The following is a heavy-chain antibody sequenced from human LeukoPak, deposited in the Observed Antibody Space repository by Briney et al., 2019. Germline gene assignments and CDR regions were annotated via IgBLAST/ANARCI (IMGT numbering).Heavy chain of an antibody. V-gene: IGHV3-9*01. Sequence: GRSLRLSCAASGFTFDDYAMHWVRQAPGKGLEWVSGISWNSGSIGYADSVKGRFTISRDNAKNSLYLQMNSLRAEDTALYYCAKDAVAVAGIGWFDPWGQGTLVTASS. CDR1: GFTFDDYA. J-gene: IGHJ5*02. CDR2: ISWNSGSI. D-gene: IGHD6-19*01. CDR3: AKDAVAVAGIGWFDP.